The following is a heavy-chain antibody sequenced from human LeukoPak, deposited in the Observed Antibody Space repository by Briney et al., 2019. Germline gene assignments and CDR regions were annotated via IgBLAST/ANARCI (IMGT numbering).Heavy chain of an antibody. CDR2: ISSSSSYI. V-gene: IGHV3-21*01. Sequence: PGGSLRLSCAASGFTFSSYSMNWVRQAPGKGLEWVSSISSSSSYIYYADSVKGRFTISRDNAKNSLYLQMNSLRAEDTAVYYCARNYYDSSGYYYESGDYWGQGTLVTVSS. CDR3: ARNYYDSSGYYYESGDY. CDR1: GFTFSSYS. D-gene: IGHD3-22*01. J-gene: IGHJ4*02.